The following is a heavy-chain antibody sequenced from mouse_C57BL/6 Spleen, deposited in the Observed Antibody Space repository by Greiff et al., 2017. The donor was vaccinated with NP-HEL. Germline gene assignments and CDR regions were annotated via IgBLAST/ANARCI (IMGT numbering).Heavy chain of an antibody. V-gene: IGHV3-6*01. J-gene: IGHJ2*01. CDR3: AREGHYDGYNYFDY. CDR1: GYSITSGYY. Sequence: EVKLMESGPGLVKPSQSLSLTCSVTGYSITSGYYWNWIRQFPGNKLEWMGYISYDGSNNYNPSLKNRISITRDTSKNQFFLKLNSVTTEDTATYYCAREGHYDGYNYFDYWGQGTTLTVSS. D-gene: IGHD2-3*01. CDR2: ISYDGSN.